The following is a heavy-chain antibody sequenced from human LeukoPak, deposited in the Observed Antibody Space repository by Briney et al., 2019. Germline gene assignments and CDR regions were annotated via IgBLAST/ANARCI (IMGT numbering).Heavy chain of an antibody. CDR1: GGSIRSYY. CDR3: ARHVGYGNNWFDP. CDR2: IYYSGST. Sequence: SETLSLTCTVSGGSIRSYYWSWIRQSPGKGLEWIGYIYYSGSTNHNPSLKSRVTISVDTSKNQFSLKLRSVTAADTAVYYCARHVGYGNNWFDPWGQGTLVTVSS. J-gene: IGHJ5*02. V-gene: IGHV4-59*08. D-gene: IGHD5-18*01.